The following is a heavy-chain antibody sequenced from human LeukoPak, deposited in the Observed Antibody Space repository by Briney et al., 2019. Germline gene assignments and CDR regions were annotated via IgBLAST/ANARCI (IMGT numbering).Heavy chain of an antibody. J-gene: IGHJ4*02. CDR2: IYSSGSN. CDR1: GGSISGYF. D-gene: IGHD5-12*01. Sequence: SETLSLTCTVSGGSISGYFWTWIRQPAGKGLEWIGRIYSSGSNNYNPSLKSRVTMSLDTSRNHFSLNLTSVTAADTAVYYCAREPTSGREPTSGRPLDYWGQGTLVTVSS. V-gene: IGHV4-4*07. CDR3: AREPTSGREPTSGRPLDY.